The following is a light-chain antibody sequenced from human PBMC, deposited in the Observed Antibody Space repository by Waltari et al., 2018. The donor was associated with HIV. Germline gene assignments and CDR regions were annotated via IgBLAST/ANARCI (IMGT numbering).Light chain of an antibody. CDR2: EGS. CDR3: CSYAGSSTFVV. J-gene: IGLJ2*01. Sequence: QSALTQPASVSGSPGQWITIPCTGTSRDVGRCNLVSWYQQHPGKAPKLMIYEGSKRPSGVSNRFSGSKSGNTASLTIAWLQAEDEADYYCCSYAGSSTFVVFGGGTKLTVL. V-gene: IGLV2-23*03. CDR1: SRDVGRCNL.